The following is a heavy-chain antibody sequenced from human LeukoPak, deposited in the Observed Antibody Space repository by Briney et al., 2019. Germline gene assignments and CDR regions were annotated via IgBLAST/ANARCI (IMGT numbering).Heavy chain of an antibody. J-gene: IGHJ4*02. V-gene: IGHV4-31*03. CDR1: GGSISSGGYY. CDR2: IYYSGST. D-gene: IGHD3-10*01. Sequence: PSQTLSLTCTVSGGSISSGGYYWSWIRQHPGKGLEWIGYIYYSGSTYYNPSIKSRVTISVDTSKNQFSLKLSSVTAADTAVYYCAKGTEVRGVIAHWGQGTLVTVSS. CDR3: AKGTEVRGVIAH.